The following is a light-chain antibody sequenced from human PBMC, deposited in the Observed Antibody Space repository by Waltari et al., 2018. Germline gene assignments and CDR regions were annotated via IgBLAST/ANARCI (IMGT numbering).Light chain of an antibody. Sequence: QSVLTQPPSVSAAPGQRVTISCSGGSSNIGNNYVSWYRQFPGTAPKLLIYENTERPSGIPGRFSGAKSGTSATLDITGLQAGDEADYYCGTWDSSLSGAVFAGGTKVTVL. CDR1: SSNIGNNY. CDR2: ENT. V-gene: IGLV1-51*02. CDR3: GTWDSSLSGAV. J-gene: IGLJ3*02.